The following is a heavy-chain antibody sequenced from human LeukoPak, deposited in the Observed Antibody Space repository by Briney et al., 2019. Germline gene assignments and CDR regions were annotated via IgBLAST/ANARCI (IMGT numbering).Heavy chain of an antibody. V-gene: IGHV3-30*03. Sequence: PGGTLRLSCAASGFTFSSYGMHWVRQAPGKGLEWVAVISYDGSNKYYADPVKGRFTISRDNSKNTLYLQMNSLRSEDTAVYYCARHSLPGTTPFDYWGQGTLVTVSS. J-gene: IGHJ4*02. D-gene: IGHD1-1*01. CDR3: ARHSLPGTTPFDY. CDR2: ISYDGSNK. CDR1: GFTFSSYG.